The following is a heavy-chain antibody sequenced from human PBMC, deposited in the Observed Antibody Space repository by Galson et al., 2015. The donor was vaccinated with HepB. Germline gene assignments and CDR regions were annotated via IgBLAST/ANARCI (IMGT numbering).Heavy chain of an antibody. CDR3: ARVGYSGSYYVFDY. V-gene: IGHV3-53*01. D-gene: IGHD1-26*01. CDR2: IYSGGST. CDR1: GFTVSSNY. Sequence: SLRLSCAASGFTVSSNYMSWVRQAPGKGLEWVSVIYSGGSTYYADSVKGRFTISRDNSKNTLYLQMNSLRAEDTAVYYCARVGYSGSYYVFDYWGQGTLVTVSS. J-gene: IGHJ4*02.